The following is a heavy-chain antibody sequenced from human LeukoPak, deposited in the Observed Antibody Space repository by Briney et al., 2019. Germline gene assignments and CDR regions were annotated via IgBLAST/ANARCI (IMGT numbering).Heavy chain of an antibody. CDR2: ISSSFSYI. V-gene: IGHV3-21*01. D-gene: IGHD6-19*01. CDR3: ARDRDNFQWLGQNGMDV. Sequence: PGGSLRLSCVASGFSFSDYTMNWVRQAPGKGLEWVSFISSSFSYIYYADSVKGRFTISRDNAKNSLYLQMNSLRAEDTAVYFCARDRDNFQWLGQNGMDVWGQGTTVTVSS. J-gene: IGHJ6*02. CDR1: GFSFSDYT.